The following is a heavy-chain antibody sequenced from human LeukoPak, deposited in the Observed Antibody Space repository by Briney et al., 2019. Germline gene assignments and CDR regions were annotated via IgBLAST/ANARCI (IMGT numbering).Heavy chain of an antibody. CDR2: ISYDGSNK. D-gene: IGHD1-26*01. Sequence: GGSLRLSCAASGFTFSSYAMHWVRQAPGKGLEWVAVISYDGSNKYYADSVNGRFTISRDNSKNTLYLQMNSLRAEDTAVYYCARGSNAYSGSYYAFDYWGQGTLVTASS. J-gene: IGHJ4*02. CDR1: GFTFSSYA. CDR3: ARGSNAYSGSYYAFDY. V-gene: IGHV3-30-3*01.